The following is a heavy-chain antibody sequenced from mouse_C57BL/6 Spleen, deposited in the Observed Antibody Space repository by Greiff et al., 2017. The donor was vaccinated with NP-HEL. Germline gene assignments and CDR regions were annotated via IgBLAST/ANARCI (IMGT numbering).Heavy chain of an antibody. V-gene: IGHV1-80*01. CDR3: ARYGNYGFAY. D-gene: IGHD2-1*01. CDR1: GYAFSSYW. J-gene: IGHJ3*01. Sequence: QVQLKESGAELVKPGASVKISCKASGYAFSSYWMNWVKQRPGKGLEWIGQIYPGDGDTNYNGKFKGKATLTADKSSSTAYMQLSSLTYEDSAVYFCARYGNYGFAYWGQGTLVTVSA. CDR2: IYPGDGDT.